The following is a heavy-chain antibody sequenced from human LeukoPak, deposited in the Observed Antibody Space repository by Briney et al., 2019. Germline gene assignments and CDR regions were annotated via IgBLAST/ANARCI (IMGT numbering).Heavy chain of an antibody. CDR2: ISSSSSYI. D-gene: IGHD5-18*01. J-gene: IGHJ4*02. CDR1: GFTFSSYS. CDR3: ARVGTAMVIDY. V-gene: IGHV3-21*01. Sequence: GGSLRLSCAASGFTFSSYSMNWVRQAPGKGLEWVSSISSSSSYIYYADSVKGRFTISRGNAKNSLYLQMNSLRAEDTAVYYCARVGTAMVIDYWGQGTLVTVSS.